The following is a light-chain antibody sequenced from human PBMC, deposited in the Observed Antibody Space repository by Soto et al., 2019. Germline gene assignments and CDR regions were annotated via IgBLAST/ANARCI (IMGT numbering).Light chain of an antibody. Sequence: DIQLTQSPSFLSASVGDRVTITCRASQAISRYLAWYQQKAGKAPKLLIYAASTLQKGVPSRFSGSGSGTEFTLTISSRQPDDFATYYCQQLNTYPLFTFGPGTEVDI. CDR3: QQLNTYPLFT. J-gene: IGKJ3*01. V-gene: IGKV1-9*01. CDR2: AAS. CDR1: QAISRY.